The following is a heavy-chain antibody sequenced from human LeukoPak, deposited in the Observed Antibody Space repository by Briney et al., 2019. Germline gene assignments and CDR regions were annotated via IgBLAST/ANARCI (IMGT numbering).Heavy chain of an antibody. CDR1: GLTFTTYW. J-gene: IGHJ4*02. Sequence: PGGSLRLSCAASGLTFTTYWMSWVRQAPGKGLEWVANIKQDGTEKYYVDSVKGRFTISRDNSKNTLYLQMNSLRAEDTAVYYCCYRLVNWGQGTLVTVSS. D-gene: IGHD2-2*01. CDR2: IKQDGTEK. CDR3: CYRLVN. V-gene: IGHV3-7*03.